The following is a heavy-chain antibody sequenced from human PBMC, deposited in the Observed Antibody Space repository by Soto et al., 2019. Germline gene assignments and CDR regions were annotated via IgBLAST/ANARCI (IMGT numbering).Heavy chain of an antibody. CDR3: VGDQGYCGAASCLRWIRWYYFDY. CDR2: INPSGGST. J-gene: IGHJ4*02. V-gene: IGHV1-46*01. Sequence: QVQLVQSGAEEKKPGASVKIACKASGYTFTRYYMHWVRQAPGQGLEWMGMINPSGGSTTYAESLQGRVSRTMDTSTSTGYMDLSSLKSGDTAVYYCVGDQGYCGAASCLRWIRWYYFDYWGQGTLVTVSS. CDR1: GYTFTRYY. D-gene: IGHD2-15*01.